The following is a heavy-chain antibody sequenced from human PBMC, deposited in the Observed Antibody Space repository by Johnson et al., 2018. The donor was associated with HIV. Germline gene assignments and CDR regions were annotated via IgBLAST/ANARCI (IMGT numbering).Heavy chain of an antibody. V-gene: IGHV3-9*01. Sequence: VQLVESGGGLVQPGRSLRLSCAASGFTFDNYAMHWVRQAPGKGLEWVSGLTWNSDTIAYVDSVKGRFTISRDSAKKSLYLQMNSLRAEDTAVYYCAKFPEYSYGSGAFDIWGQGTMVTVSS. CDR3: AKFPEYSYGSGAFDI. CDR1: GFTFDNYA. J-gene: IGHJ3*02. D-gene: IGHD5-18*01. CDR2: LTWNSDTI.